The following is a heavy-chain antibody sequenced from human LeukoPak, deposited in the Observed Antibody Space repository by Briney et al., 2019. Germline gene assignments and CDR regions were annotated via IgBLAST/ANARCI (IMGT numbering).Heavy chain of an antibody. CDR3: ARGHEYSSSSGGFDY. V-gene: IGHV4-34*01. CDR2: INHSGST. Sequence: SETLSLTCAVYGGSFSGYYWSWIRQPPGKGLEWIGEINHSGSTNYNPSLKSRVTISVDTSKNQFSLKLSSVTAADTAEYYCARGHEYSSSSGGFDYWGQGTLVTVSS. J-gene: IGHJ4*02. D-gene: IGHD6-6*01. CDR1: GGSFSGYY.